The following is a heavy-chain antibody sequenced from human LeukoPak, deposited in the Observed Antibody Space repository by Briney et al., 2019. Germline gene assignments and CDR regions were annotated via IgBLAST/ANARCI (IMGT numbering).Heavy chain of an antibody. J-gene: IGHJ4*02. CDR2: IKSKTDGGTT. D-gene: IGHD3-22*01. CDR1: GFTFSNAW. CDR3: TTPVVDYYDSSGYSY. Sequence: GGSLRLSCAASGFTFSNAWMSWVRRAPGKGLEWVGRIKSKTDGGTTDYAAPVKGRFTISRDDSKNTLYLQMNSLKTEDTAVYYCTTPVVDYYDSSGYSYWGQGTLVTVSS. V-gene: IGHV3-15*01.